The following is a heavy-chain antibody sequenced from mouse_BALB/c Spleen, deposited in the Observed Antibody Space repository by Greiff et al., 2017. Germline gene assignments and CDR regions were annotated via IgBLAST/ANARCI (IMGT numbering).Heavy chain of an antibody. Sequence: EVKVEESGGGLVQPGGSRKLSCAASGFTFSSFGMHWVRQAPEKGLEWVAYISSGSSTIYYADKVKGRFTISRDNPKNTLFLQMTSLRSEDTAMYYCARGGKTGFDYWGQGTTLTVSS. CDR1: GFTFSSFG. CDR3: ARGGKTGFDY. J-gene: IGHJ2*01. CDR2: ISSGSSTI. V-gene: IGHV5-17*02. D-gene: IGHD4-1*01.